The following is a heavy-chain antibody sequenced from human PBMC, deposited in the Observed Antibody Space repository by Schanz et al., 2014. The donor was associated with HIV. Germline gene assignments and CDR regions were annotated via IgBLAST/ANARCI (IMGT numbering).Heavy chain of an antibody. J-gene: IGHJ4*02. CDR1: GFSFDNYG. CDR2: ISESGGRT. V-gene: IGHV3-23*01. Sequence: QVLESGGGLVQTGGSLRLSCAASGFSFDNYGMHWVRQAPGKGLEWVSSISESGGRTYYADSVNGRFTISRDNSKNTLYLQMTTLRTEDTAVYYCAKPEYDSSGNSQSHFDYWGRGTLVTVSS. CDR3: AKPEYDSSGNSQSHFDY. D-gene: IGHD3-22*01.